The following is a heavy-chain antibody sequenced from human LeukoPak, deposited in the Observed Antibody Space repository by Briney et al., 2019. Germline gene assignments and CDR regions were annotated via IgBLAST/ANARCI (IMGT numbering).Heavy chain of an antibody. Sequence: GGSLRLSCAASGFTFSDYYMSWIRQAPGKGLEWVSSISSSSSYIYYADSVKGRFTISRDNAKNSLYLQMNSLRAEDTAVYYCTYSPYSYFDSWGQGTLVTVSS. J-gene: IGHJ4*02. D-gene: IGHD2-15*01. CDR3: TYSPYSYFDS. CDR1: GFTFSDYY. CDR2: ISSSSSYI. V-gene: IGHV3-11*03.